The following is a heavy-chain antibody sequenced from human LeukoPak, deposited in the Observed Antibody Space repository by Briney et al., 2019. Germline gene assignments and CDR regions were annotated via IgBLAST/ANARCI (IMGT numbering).Heavy chain of an antibody. V-gene: IGHV1-2*02. CDR3: ARELPPYYYYYYMDV. CDR1: GGTFSSYA. Sequence: ASVKVSCKASGGTFSSYAISWVRQAPGQGLEWMGWINPNSGGTNYAQKFQGSVTMTRDTSISTAYMELSRLRSDDTAVYYCARELPPYYYYYYMDVWGKGTTVTISS. CDR2: INPNSGGT. D-gene: IGHD1-14*01. J-gene: IGHJ6*03.